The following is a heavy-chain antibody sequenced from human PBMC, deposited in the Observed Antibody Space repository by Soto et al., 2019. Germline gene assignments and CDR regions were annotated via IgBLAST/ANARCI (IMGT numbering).Heavy chain of an antibody. CDR1: GFTFRNCE. CDR3: ASLARKDGSRDLDS. J-gene: IGHJ4*02. V-gene: IGHV3-48*03. D-gene: IGHD1-26*01. CDR2: ISPSGSTA. Sequence: QLVESGGDLVQPGGSLRRSCAGSGFTFRNCEMIRVLQATGTGLVWISYISPSGSTAHYADSVKGRFTISRDNAKNSPHLQMNSLRVEDTALYYCASLARKDGSRDLDSLGQGTLVTVSS.